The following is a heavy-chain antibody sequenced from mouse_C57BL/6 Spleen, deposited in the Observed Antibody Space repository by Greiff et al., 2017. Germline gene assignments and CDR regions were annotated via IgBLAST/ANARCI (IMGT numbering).Heavy chain of an antibody. J-gene: IGHJ2*01. D-gene: IGHD4-1*01. Sequence: EVKLMESGGGLVKPGGSLKLSCAASGFTFSSYAMSWVRQTPEKRLEWVATISDGGSYTYYPDNVKGRFTISRDNAKNNLYLQMSHLKSEDTAMYYCARELGLRFDYWGQGTTLTVSS. CDR1: GFTFSSYA. V-gene: IGHV5-4*01. CDR2: ISDGGSYT. CDR3: ARELGLRFDY.